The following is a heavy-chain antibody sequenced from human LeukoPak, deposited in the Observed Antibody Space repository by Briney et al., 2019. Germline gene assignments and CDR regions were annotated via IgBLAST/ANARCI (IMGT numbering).Heavy chain of an antibody. CDR2: ISGSGGDT. Sequence: PGGSLRLSCAAFGFTFSSYAMGWVRQAPGKGLEWVSAISGSGGDTYYAGSVKGRFTFSRDNSKNTLYLQMNGLRPEDTALYYCAKAVWFGEFDYYFFGLDVWGQGTTVTVSS. CDR1: GFTFSSYA. D-gene: IGHD3-10*01. V-gene: IGHV3-23*01. J-gene: IGHJ6*02. CDR3: AKAVWFGEFDYYFFGLDV.